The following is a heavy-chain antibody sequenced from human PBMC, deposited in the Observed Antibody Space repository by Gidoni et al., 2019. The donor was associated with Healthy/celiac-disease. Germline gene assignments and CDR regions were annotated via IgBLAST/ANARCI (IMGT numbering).Heavy chain of an antibody. J-gene: IGHJ4*02. Sequence: QVQMVESGGGVVQPGRSLRLSCAASGFTFSSYALHWVRQAPGKWLEWVAVISYDGSNKYYADSVKGRFTISRDNSKNTLYLQMNSLRAEDTAVYYCARGRTRDSSGDITPGLDYWGQGTLVTVSS. V-gene: IGHV3-30-3*01. CDR1: GFTFSSYA. CDR3: ARGRTRDSSGDITPGLDY. D-gene: IGHD3-22*01. CDR2: ISYDGSNK.